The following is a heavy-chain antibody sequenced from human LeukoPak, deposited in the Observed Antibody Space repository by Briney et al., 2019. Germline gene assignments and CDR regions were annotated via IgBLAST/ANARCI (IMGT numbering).Heavy chain of an antibody. CDR3: ARGGSYGYNYFEY. J-gene: IGHJ4*02. CDR2: IYYSGST. V-gene: IGHV4-39*07. Sequence: SETLSLTCTVSGGSISSSSYYWGWIRQPPGKGLEWIGSIYYSGSTYYNPSLKSRVTISVDTSKNQFSLKLSSVTAADTAVYYCARGGSYGYNYFEYWGQGTLVTVSS. CDR1: GGSISSSSYY. D-gene: IGHD5-18*01.